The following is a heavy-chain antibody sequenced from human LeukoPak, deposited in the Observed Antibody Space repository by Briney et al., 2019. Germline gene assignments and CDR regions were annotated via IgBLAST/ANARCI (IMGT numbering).Heavy chain of an antibody. CDR2: IYSGGST. Sequence: GGSLRLSCAASGFTVSSNYMSWVRQAPGKGLEWVSVIYSGGSTYYADSVKGRFTISRDNSKNTLYLQMNSLTVEDTAFYYCAKESYYDGTGYFDCWGQGTLVTVSS. CDR1: GFTVSSNY. CDR3: AKESYYDGTGYFDC. J-gene: IGHJ4*02. D-gene: IGHD3-22*01. V-gene: IGHV3-53*01.